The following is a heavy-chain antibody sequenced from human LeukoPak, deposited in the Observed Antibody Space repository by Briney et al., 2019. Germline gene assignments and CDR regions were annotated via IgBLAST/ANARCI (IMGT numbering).Heavy chain of an antibody. V-gene: IGHV1-2*02. J-gene: IGHJ6*03. CDR3: ARGDLGAGSGSYYLGGYYYYYMDV. CDR1: GYTFTIYY. CDR2: IDPKNGGT. D-gene: IGHD3-10*01. Sequence: ASVKVSCKASGYTFTIYYIHWVRQAPGQGLEWMGWIDPKNGGTKYAQNFQGRVTLTRDTSVSTAYMELSGLTSDDTAVYYCARGDLGAGSGSYYLGGYYYYYMDVWGKGTTVTVSS.